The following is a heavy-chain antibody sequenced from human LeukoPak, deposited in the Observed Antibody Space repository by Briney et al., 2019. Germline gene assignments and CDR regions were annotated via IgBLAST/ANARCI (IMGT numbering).Heavy chain of an antibody. V-gene: IGHV3-23*01. Sequence: GGSLRLSCAASGFTFSSNAMSWVRQAPGKGLEWVSTISDSGGSTYYADSVKGRFTISRDNSKNTLDLQMNSLRAEDTAVYYCAKGDSSGYSRNWFDPWGQGTLVTVSS. J-gene: IGHJ5*02. CDR3: AKGDSSGYSRNWFDP. CDR1: GFTFSSNA. D-gene: IGHD3-22*01. CDR2: ISDSGGST.